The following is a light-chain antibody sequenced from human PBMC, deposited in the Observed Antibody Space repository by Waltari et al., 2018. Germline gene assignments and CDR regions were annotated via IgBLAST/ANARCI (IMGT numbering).Light chain of an antibody. CDR3: QQHGTLPAT. CDR2: RAS. CDR1: QTVGSSS. J-gene: IGKJ1*01. Sequence: EIVLTQSPGTAPLSPGERVTLSCTASQTVGSSSLAWYQQKPGQPPRLVIYRASRRATGIPDMFSGSGSGTDFSLTSSRLEPEDFAVYYCQQHGTLPATFGQGTKVEIK. V-gene: IGKV3-20*01.